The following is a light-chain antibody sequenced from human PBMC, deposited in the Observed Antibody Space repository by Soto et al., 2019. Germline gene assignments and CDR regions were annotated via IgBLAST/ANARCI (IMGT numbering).Light chain of an antibody. J-gene: IGLJ1*01. CDR2: DVS. CDR1: SSDVGAYKY. V-gene: IGLV2-14*03. CDR3: SSYTGGSTFYV. Sequence: QSALTQPASVSGSPGQSITISCTGTSSDVGAYKYVSWHQQHPGKAPKLMIYDVSDRPSGVSDRFSGSKSGNTASLTISGLRAEDEADYYCSSYTGGSTFYVFGTGTKLPAL.